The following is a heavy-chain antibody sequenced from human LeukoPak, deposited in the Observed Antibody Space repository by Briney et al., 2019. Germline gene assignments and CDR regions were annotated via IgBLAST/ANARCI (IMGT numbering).Heavy chain of an antibody. V-gene: IGHV4-59*01. J-gene: IGHJ4*02. CDR3: ARDKGSSGWYGIDY. CDR2: IYYSGST. D-gene: IGHD6-19*01. CDR1: GGSISSYY. Sequence: PSETLSLTCTVSGGSISSYYWSWIRQPPGKGLEWIGYIYYSGSTNYNPSLKSRVTLSVDTSKNQFSLKLSSVTAADTAVYYCARDKGSSGWYGIDYWGQGTLVTVSS.